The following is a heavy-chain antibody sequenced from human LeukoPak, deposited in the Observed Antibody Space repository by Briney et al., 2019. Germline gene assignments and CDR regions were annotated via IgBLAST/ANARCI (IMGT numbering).Heavy chain of an antibody. CDR1: GFTFDDYA. CDR2: ISGDGGST. V-gene: IGHV3-43*02. Sequence: GGSLRLSCAASGFTFDDYAMHWVRQAPGKGLEWVSLISGDGGSTYYADSVKGRFTISRDNSKNSLNLQMNSLRTEDTALYYCAKDMERGLASSWASYYYYYGMDVWGQGTTVTVSS. J-gene: IGHJ6*02. D-gene: IGHD6-13*01. CDR3: AKDMERGLASSWASYYYYYGMDV.